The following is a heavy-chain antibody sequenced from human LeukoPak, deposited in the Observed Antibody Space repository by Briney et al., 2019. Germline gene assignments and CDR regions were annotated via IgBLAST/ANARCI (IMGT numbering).Heavy chain of an antibody. CDR2: MYTSGST. CDR1: GGSISGYY. J-gene: IGHJ5*02. Sequence: PSETLSLTCTVSGGSISGYYWSWIRKPAGKGLEWIGLMYTSGSTNYNPSLKSRVTMSVDTSKNQFYLKLSSVTAADTAVYYCARGDGYNYYRWFDPWGQGTLVTVSS. CDR3: ARGDGYNYYRWFDP. D-gene: IGHD5-24*01. V-gene: IGHV4-4*07.